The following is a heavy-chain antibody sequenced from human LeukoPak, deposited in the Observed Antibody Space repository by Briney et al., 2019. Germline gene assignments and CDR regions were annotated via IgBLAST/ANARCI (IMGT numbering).Heavy chain of an antibody. CDR2: ISSSSSTI. CDR1: GFTFSSYS. Sequence: GGSLRLSCAASGFTFSSYSMNWVRQAPGKGLEWVSYISSSSSTIYYADSVKGRFTISRDNAKNSPYLQMNSLRDEDTAVYYCARESQVYGMDVWGQGTTVTVSS. V-gene: IGHV3-48*02. J-gene: IGHJ6*02. CDR3: ARESQVYGMDV.